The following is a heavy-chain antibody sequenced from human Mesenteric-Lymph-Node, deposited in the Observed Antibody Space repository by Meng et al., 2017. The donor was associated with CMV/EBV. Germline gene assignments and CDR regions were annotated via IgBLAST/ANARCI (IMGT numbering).Heavy chain of an antibody. CDR2: INTSSGNP. V-gene: IGHV7-4-1*04. CDR3: AADVLWVGDGNWFDH. D-gene: IGHD3-10*01. J-gene: IGHJ5*02. Sequence: SGSNFSTYVMSWGRQAPGKGLEWVGWINTSSGNPSYAYVFTGRFVFSVDTAVSMAYLQISGLKAEDTAVYYCAADVLWVGDGNWFDHWGQGTLVTVSS. CDR1: GSNFSTYV.